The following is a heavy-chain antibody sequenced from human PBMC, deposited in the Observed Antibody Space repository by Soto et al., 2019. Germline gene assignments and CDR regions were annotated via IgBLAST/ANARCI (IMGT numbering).Heavy chain of an antibody. CDR1: GYSISSGYY. V-gene: IGHV4-38-2*01. Sequence: PSETLSLTCAVSGYSISSGYYWGWIRQPPGKGLEWIGSIYHSGSTYYNPSLKSRVTISVDTSKNQFSLKLGSVTAADTAVYYCARVRTYYYGSGSYYIYYFDYWGHGTQGTVS. CDR2: IYHSGST. J-gene: IGHJ4*01. CDR3: ARVRTYYYGSGSYYIYYFDY. D-gene: IGHD3-10*01.